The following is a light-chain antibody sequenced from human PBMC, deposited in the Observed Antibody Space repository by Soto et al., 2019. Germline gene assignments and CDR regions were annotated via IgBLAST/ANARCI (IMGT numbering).Light chain of an antibody. CDR2: AAS. CDR1: QSISTY. Sequence: DIQMTQSPSSLSASVGDRVTITCPASQSISTYLNWYQQTPGKAPKLLIYAASSLQSWVPSSFSGSGSGTDFTLTISSLHPEDSATYYCQQSYSTPPTFGQGTKVDIK. CDR3: QQSYSTPPT. V-gene: IGKV1-39*01. J-gene: IGKJ1*01.